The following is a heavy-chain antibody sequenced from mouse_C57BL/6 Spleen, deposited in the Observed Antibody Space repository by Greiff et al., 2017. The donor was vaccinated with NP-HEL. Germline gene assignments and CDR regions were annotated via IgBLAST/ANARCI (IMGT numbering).Heavy chain of an antibody. D-gene: IGHD2-5*01. CDR2: IDPSDSYT. J-gene: IGHJ2*01. Sequence: QVQLQQPGAELVKPGASVKLSCKASGYTFTSYWMQWVKQRPGQGLEWIGEIDPSDSYTNYNQKFKGKATLTVDTSSSTAYMQLSSLTSEDSAVYYCARRGYSNSYYFDYWGQGTTLTVSS. V-gene: IGHV1-50*01. CDR3: ARRGYSNSYYFDY. CDR1: GYTFTSYW.